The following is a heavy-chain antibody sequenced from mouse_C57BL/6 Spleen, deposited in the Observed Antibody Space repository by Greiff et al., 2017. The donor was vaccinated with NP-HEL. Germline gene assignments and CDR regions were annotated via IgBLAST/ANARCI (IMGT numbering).Heavy chain of an antibody. J-gene: IGHJ4*01. Sequence: EVQRVESGGGLVKPGGSLKLSCAASGFTFSDYGMHWVRQAPEKGLEWVAYISSGSSTIYYADTVKGRFTISRDNAKNTRFLQMTSLRSEDTAMYYCARGNYYGSSFYYYAMDYWGQGTSVTVSS. V-gene: IGHV5-17*01. CDR2: ISSGSSTI. CDR1: GFTFSDYG. D-gene: IGHD1-1*01. CDR3: ARGNYYGSSFYYYAMDY.